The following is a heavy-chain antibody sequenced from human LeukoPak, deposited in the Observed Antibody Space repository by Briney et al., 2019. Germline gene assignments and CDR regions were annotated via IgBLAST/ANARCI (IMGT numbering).Heavy chain of an antibody. Sequence: GGSLRLSCAASGFTFSSYEMNWVRQAPGKGLEWVSYISSSGSTIYCADSVKGRFTISRDNAKNSLYLQMNSLRAEDTAVYYCARGLYCSGGSCYGDFDYWGQGTLVTVPS. D-gene: IGHD2-15*01. CDR2: ISSSGSTI. J-gene: IGHJ4*02. CDR3: ARGLYCSGGSCYGDFDY. V-gene: IGHV3-48*03. CDR1: GFTFSSYE.